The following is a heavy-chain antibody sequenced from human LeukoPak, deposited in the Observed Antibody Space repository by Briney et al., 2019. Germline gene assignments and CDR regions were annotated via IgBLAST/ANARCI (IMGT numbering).Heavy chain of an antibody. Sequence: SEALSLTCTVSGGSISSYYWRWIRQPPGKGLEWIGYIYYCGSTNYNPPPPSRVTISIDTSKNQFSLPLSSATAAETAVYYCARGLYNGDNSYWFDPWGQGSLVTVSS. CDR1: GGSISSYY. J-gene: IGHJ5*02. V-gene: IGHV4-59*01. CDR2: IYYCGST. CDR3: ARGLYNGDNSYWFDP. D-gene: IGHD2-8*01.